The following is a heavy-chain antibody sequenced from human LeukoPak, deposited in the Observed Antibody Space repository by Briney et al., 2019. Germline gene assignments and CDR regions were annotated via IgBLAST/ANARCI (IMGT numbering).Heavy chain of an antibody. CDR3: ARGQTLTWYYDYVWGSYPTFDY. Sequence: GASVKVSCKASGYTFTSYAMHWVRQAPGQRLEWMGWINAGNGNTKYSQKFQGRVTITRDTSASTAYMELSSLRSEDTAVYYCARGQTLTWYYDYVWGSYPTFDYWGQGTLVTVSS. CDR1: GYTFTSYA. CDR2: INAGNGNT. V-gene: IGHV1-3*01. J-gene: IGHJ4*02. D-gene: IGHD3-16*01.